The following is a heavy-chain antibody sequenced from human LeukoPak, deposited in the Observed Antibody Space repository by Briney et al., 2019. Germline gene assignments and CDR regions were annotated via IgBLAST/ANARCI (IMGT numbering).Heavy chain of an antibody. J-gene: IGHJ3*02. D-gene: IGHD2-2*02. CDR3: ARGRYCSSTSCYRWAAFDI. Sequence: ASVKVSCKDSGNIFNTYGFSWVRQATGQGLEWMGWMNPNSGNTGYAQKFQGRVTMTRNTSISTAYMELSSLRSEDTAVYYCARGRYCSSTSCYRWAAFDIWGQGTMVTVSS. V-gene: IGHV1-8*01. CDR2: MNPNSGNT. CDR1: GNIFNTYG.